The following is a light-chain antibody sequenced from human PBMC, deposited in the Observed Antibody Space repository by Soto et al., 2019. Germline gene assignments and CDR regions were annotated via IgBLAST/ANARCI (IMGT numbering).Light chain of an antibody. V-gene: IGLV1-40*01. CDR3: QSYDSSLSGVV. CDR2: GNN. CDR1: SSNIGAGYD. Sequence: QSALTQPPSVSGAPGQRVTISCIGSSSNIGAGYDVHWYQQLPGTAPKLLVYGNNNRPSGVPDRFSGSKSGTSASLAISGLQAEDEADYCCQSYDSSLSGVVFGGGTKL. J-gene: IGLJ2*01.